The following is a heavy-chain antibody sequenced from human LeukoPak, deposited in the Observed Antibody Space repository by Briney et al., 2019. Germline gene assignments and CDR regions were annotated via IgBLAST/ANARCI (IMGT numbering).Heavy chain of an antibody. CDR2: IDPSDSYT. J-gene: IGHJ6*02. Sequence: GESLKISCKGPGYSFTSYWISWVRQMPGKGLEWMGRIDPSDSYTNYSPSFQGHVTISADKSISTAYLQWSSLKASDTAMYYCARSSSGNYYYYYGMDVWGQGTTVTVSS. CDR3: ARSSSGNYYYYYGMDV. CDR1: GYSFTSYW. V-gene: IGHV5-10-1*01. D-gene: IGHD3-22*01.